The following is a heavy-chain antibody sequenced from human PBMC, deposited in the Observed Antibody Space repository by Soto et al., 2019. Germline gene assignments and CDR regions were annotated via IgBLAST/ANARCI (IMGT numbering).Heavy chain of an antibody. D-gene: IGHD1-1*01. J-gene: IGHJ6*02. Sequence: QVQLVQSGAEVKKPGSSVKVSCKASGGTFSSYAISWVRQAPGQGLEWMGGIIPIFGTANYAQKFQGRVTITADESTSTAYMELSSLRSEDTAVYYCASHPPANWNYDYYYGMDVWGQGTTVTVSS. CDR2: IIPIFGTA. CDR3: ASHPPANWNYDYYYGMDV. V-gene: IGHV1-69*12. CDR1: GGTFSSYA.